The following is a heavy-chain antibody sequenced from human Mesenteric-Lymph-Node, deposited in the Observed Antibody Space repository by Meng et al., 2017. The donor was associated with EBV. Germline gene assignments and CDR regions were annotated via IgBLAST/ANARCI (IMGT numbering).Heavy chain of an antibody. J-gene: IGHJ4*02. Sequence: AQLKRWGPGLVRPSQTLSRTCAVSGGSISSGGYYWSWIRQPPGKGLEWIGYIYYSGSTYYNPSLKSRVTISVDTSKNQFSLKLSSVTAADTAVYYCARVTVTGGYYFDYWGQGSLVTVSS. V-gene: IGHV4-31*11. D-gene: IGHD4-17*01. CDR3: ARVTVTGGYYFDY. CDR2: IYYSGST. CDR1: GGSISSGGYY.